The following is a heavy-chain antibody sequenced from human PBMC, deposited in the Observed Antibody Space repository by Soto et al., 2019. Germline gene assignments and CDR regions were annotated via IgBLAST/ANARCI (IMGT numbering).Heavy chain of an antibody. CDR1: GFTFSSYA. CDR2: ISGSGGST. CDR3: RGTRYCTNGVCSYYGMDV. V-gene: IGHV3-23*01. J-gene: IGHJ6*02. D-gene: IGHD2-8*01. Sequence: GGSLRLSCAVSGFTFSSYAMSWVRQAPGKGLEWVSAISGSGGSTYYADSVKGRFTISRDNSKNTLYLQMNSLRAEDTAVYYCRGTRYCTNGVCSYYGMDVWGQGTTVTVSS.